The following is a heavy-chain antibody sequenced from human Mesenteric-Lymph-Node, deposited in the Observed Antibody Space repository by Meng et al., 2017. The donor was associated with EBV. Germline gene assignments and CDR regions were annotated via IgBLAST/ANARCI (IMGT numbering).Heavy chain of an antibody. J-gene: IGHJ4*02. CDR3: AKSFGVRYFDLDY. D-gene: IGHD3-9*01. V-gene: IGHV3-23*04. CDR1: GFTFNNYA. Sequence: EXQLVEXXXDLVQPGXSLRLSXAASGFTFNNYAMNWVRQASGKGLEWVSAIGGSGLSAYYADSVKGRFTISRDNSKNTLYLEVNSLRAEDTAIYYCAKSFGVRYFDLDYWGQGTLVTVSS. CDR2: IGGSGLSA.